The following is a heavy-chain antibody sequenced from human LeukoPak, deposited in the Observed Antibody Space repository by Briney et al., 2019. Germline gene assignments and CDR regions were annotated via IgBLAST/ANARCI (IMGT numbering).Heavy chain of an antibody. D-gene: IGHD3-10*02. V-gene: IGHV3-48*03. CDR2: ISSSGSTI. J-gene: IGHJ6*04. CDR3: AELGITMIGGV. CDR1: GFTFSSYE. Sequence: GGSLRLSCAASGFTFSSYEMNWVRQAPGKGLERVSYISSSGSTIYYADSVKGRFTISRDNAKNSLYLQMNSLRAEDTAVYYCAELGITMIGGVWGKGTTVTISS.